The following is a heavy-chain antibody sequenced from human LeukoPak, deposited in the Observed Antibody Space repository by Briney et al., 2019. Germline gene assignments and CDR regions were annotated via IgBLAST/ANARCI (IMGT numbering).Heavy chain of an antibody. J-gene: IGHJ4*02. V-gene: IGHV4-4*09. Sequence: SETLSFTGTVSGGSISSYYWNWIRQPPGKGLEWIGYIYSSGSTNYNPSLKSRVTISLDTSKNQFSLKLSSVTAADTAGYYCASTSRTTSQPFDYWGQGTLVTVPS. CDR3: ASTSRTTSQPFDY. CDR1: GGSISSYY. CDR2: IYSSGST. D-gene: IGHD1-1*01.